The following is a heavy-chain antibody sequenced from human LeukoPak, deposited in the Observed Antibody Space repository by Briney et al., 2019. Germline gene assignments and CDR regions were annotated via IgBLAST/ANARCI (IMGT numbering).Heavy chain of an antibody. Sequence: GGSLRLSCAGSGFSFSSHGMNWVRQAPGKGLEWVSAISGSGGSTYYADSVKGRFTISRDNSKNTLYLQMNSLRAEDTAVYYCAKPSPEIAAAGTYDYWGQGTLVTVSS. J-gene: IGHJ4*02. D-gene: IGHD6-13*01. CDR3: AKPSPEIAAAGTYDY. CDR1: GFSFSSHG. V-gene: IGHV3-23*01. CDR2: ISGSGGST.